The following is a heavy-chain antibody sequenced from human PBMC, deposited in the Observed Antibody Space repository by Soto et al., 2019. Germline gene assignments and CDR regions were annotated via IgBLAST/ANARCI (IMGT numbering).Heavy chain of an antibody. D-gene: IGHD5-12*01. Sequence: SETLSLTCAVYGGSFSGYYWSWIRQPPGKGLEWIGSFNHSGSTNYNPSLKSRVTISGDTSKNQISLRLSSVTATDTAVYYCARISVASRYMDVWGKGATVTVSS. J-gene: IGHJ6*03. V-gene: IGHV4-34*01. CDR3: ARISVASRYMDV. CDR1: GGSFSGYY. CDR2: FNHSGST.